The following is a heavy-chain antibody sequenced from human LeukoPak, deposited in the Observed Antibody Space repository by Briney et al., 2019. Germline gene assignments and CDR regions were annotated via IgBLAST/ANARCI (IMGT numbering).Heavy chain of an antibody. J-gene: IGHJ4*02. Sequence: GSLRLSCAASGFTFSSCSMNWVRQAPGKGLEWVAVIWYDGSNKYYADSVKGRFTISRDNSKNTLYLQMNSLRAEDTAVYYCARGSMVRGVHSHFDYWGQGTLVTVSS. D-gene: IGHD3-10*01. CDR2: IWYDGSNK. CDR3: ARGSMVRGVHSHFDY. CDR1: GFTFSSCS. V-gene: IGHV3-33*08.